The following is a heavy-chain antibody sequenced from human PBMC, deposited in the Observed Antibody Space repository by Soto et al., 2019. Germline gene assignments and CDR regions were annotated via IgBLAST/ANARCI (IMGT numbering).Heavy chain of an antibody. J-gene: IGHJ4*02. V-gene: IGHV1-2*04. D-gene: IGHD3-22*01. CDR3: ARSTDFYDSSGYSFIFDY. Sequence: QVQLVQSGAEVKKPGASVKVSCKASGYTFTGYYMHWVRQAPGQGLEWMGWINPNSGGTNYAQKFEGWVTITRDTSISTAYMELSRLRSDDTAVYYCARSTDFYDSSGYSFIFDYWGQGTLVTVSS. CDR1: GYTFTGYY. CDR2: INPNSGGT.